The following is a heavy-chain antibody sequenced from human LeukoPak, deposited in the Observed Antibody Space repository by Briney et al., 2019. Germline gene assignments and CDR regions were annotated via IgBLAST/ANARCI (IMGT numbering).Heavy chain of an antibody. CDR2: INHSGST. D-gene: IGHD3-22*01. CDR3: ARGPVVDYFDGSGYYYFDS. CDR1: GGSFSGYY. Sequence: PSETLSLTCAVFGGSFSGYYRTWIRQPPGKGLEWIGEINHSGSTNYNPSLKSRVTISVDTSKHQFSLRLNSVTAADTAVYYCARGPVVDYFDGSGYYYFDSWGQGTPVTVSS. V-gene: IGHV4-34*01. J-gene: IGHJ4*02.